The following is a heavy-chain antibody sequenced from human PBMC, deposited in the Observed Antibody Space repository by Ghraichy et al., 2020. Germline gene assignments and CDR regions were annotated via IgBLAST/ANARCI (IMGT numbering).Heavy chain of an antibody. D-gene: IGHD3-22*01. J-gene: IGHJ5*02. CDR2: INHSGST. Sequence: SETLSLTRAVYGGSFSGYYWSWIRQPPGKGLEWIGEINHSGSTNYNPSLKSRVTISVDTSKNQFSLKLSSVTAADTAVYYCARGLQTSAYYDSARWFDPWGQGTLVAVSS. CDR3: ARGLQTSAYYDSARWFDP. CDR1: GGSFSGYY. V-gene: IGHV4-34*01.